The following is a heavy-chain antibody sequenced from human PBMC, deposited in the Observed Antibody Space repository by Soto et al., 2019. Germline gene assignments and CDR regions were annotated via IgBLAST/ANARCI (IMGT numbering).Heavy chain of an antibody. D-gene: IGHD2-21*02. CDR2: IKQDGSEK. J-gene: IGHJ3*02. CDR3: ARDLGVVTATVAFDI. Sequence: GGSLRLSCAASGFTFSSYWMSWVRQAPGKGLEWVANIKQDGSEKYYVDSVKGRFTISRDNAKNSLYLQMNSLRAEDTAVYYCARDLGVVTATVAFDIWGQGTMVTVSS. V-gene: IGHV3-7*03. CDR1: GFTFSSYW.